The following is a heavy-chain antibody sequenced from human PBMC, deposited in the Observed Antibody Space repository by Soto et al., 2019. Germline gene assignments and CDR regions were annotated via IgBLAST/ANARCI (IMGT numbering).Heavy chain of an antibody. CDR1: GFTVSSNY. V-gene: IGHV3-66*01. CDR3: ARNSGYCSGGSCYKGDYYYYMDV. Sequence: GGSLILSCAASGFTVSSNYMSWVRQAPGKGLEWVSVIYSGGSTYYADSVKGRFTISRDNSKNTLYLQMNSLRAEDTAVYYCARNSGYCSGGSCYKGDYYYYMDVWGKGTTVTVSS. D-gene: IGHD2-15*01. CDR2: IYSGGST. J-gene: IGHJ6*03.